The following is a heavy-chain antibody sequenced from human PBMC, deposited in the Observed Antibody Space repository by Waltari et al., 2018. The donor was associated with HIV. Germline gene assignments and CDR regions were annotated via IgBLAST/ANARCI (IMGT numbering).Heavy chain of an antibody. CDR2: VYHSGST. V-gene: IGHV4-38-2*01. J-gene: IGHJ2*01. D-gene: IGHD2-2*01. CDR3: ARAGVVPALFDL. Sequence: QVQLQESGPGLLKPSETLSLTCVVSGSSLSSDDNWGWVRQPPGKGLEWIGSVYHSGSTLHNPSLNSRVTISIDTSKSQFSLKLSSVTAADTAVYYCARAGVVPALFDLWGRGTLVTVSS. CDR1: GSSLSSDDN.